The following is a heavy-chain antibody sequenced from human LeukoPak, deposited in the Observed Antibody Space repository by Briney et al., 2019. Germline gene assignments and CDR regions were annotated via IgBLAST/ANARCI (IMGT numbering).Heavy chain of an antibody. J-gene: IGHJ4*02. CDR3: ARDVQGIVVVPAAFDY. CDR2: MNPNSGNT. V-gene: IGHV1-8*01. Sequence: GASVKVSCKASGYTFTSYDINWVRQATGQGLEWMGWMNPNSGNTGYAQKFQGRVTMTRNTSISTAYMELSSLRSDDTAVYYCARDVQGIVVVPAAFDYWGQGTLVTVSS. D-gene: IGHD2-2*01. CDR1: GYTFTSYD.